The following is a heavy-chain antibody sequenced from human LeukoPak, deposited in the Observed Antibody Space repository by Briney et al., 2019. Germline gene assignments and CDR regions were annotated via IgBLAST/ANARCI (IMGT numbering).Heavy chain of an antibody. Sequence: GGSLRLSCAASGFTLSSYGMHWVRQAPGKGLEREPVIWCDGSNKYYAAAVKGRFTISRDNSKNTLYLQMNSLRAEDTAVYYCARDRFTMVRGDTPINWFAPWAREPWSPSPQ. CDR1: GFTLSSYG. V-gene: IGHV3-33*01. CDR3: ARDRFTMVRGDTPINWFAP. D-gene: IGHD3-10*01. CDR2: IWCDGSNK. J-gene: IGHJ5*02.